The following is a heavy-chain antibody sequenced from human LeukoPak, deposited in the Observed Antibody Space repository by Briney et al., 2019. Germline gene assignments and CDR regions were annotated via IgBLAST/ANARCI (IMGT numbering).Heavy chain of an antibody. CDR1: GFTFDDYG. J-gene: IGHJ4*02. CDR3: AKVSGGSHEDY. Sequence: GGSLRLSCAASGFTFDDYGLSWVRQAPGKGLEWVSGINWNGGSTFYADSVKGRFTISRDNSKNSLYLQMNSLRAEDTALYYCAKVSGGSHEDYWGQGTLVTVSS. D-gene: IGHD2-15*01. CDR2: INWNGGST. V-gene: IGHV3-43D*03.